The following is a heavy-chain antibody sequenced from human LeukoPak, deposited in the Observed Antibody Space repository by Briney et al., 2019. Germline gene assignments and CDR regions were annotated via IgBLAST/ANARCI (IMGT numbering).Heavy chain of an antibody. CDR2: ISAYNGNT. V-gene: IGHV1-18*01. Sequence: ASVKVSCKASGYTFTSYGISWVRQAPGQGLEWMGWISAYNGNTNYAQKLQGRVTMTTDTSTSTAYMELRSLRSDDTAVYYCARVGVVPAVMRGSYYYMDVWGKGTTVTISS. CDR1: GYTFTSYG. D-gene: IGHD2-2*01. CDR3: ARVGVVPAVMRGSYYYMDV. J-gene: IGHJ6*03.